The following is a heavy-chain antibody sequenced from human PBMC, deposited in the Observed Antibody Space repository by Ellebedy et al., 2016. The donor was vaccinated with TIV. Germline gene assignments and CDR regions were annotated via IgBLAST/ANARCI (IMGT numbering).Heavy chain of an antibody. CDR1: RFSFSSYW. CDR3: ARDGAYGDYSPGYYGMDV. V-gene: IGHV3-7*03. Sequence: GESLKISCAASRFSFSSYWMSWVRQAPGKGLEWVANIYVDGSKKNYVESVKGRFTISRYNAKNSLYLQMNSLRVDDTAVYYCARDGAYGDYSPGYYGMDVWGQGTTVIVSS. CDR2: IYVDGSKK. J-gene: IGHJ6*02. D-gene: IGHD4-17*01.